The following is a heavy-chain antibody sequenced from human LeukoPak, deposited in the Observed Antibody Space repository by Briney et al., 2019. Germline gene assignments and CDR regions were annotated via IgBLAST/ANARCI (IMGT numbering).Heavy chain of an antibody. CDR3: ARDLISWYYFDY. Sequence: QPGRSLRLSCAASGFTFSSYGMHWVRQAPGKGLEWVTVISFDGSNKYYADSVKGRFTIFRDNSKNTLYLQMNSLRPEDTAVYFCARDLISWYYFDYWGQGTLVTVSS. CDR2: ISFDGSNK. J-gene: IGHJ4*02. V-gene: IGHV3-30*03. CDR1: GFTFSSYG. D-gene: IGHD6-13*01.